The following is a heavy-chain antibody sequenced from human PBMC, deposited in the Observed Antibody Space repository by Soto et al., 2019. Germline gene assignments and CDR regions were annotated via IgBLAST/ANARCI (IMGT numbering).Heavy chain of an antibody. J-gene: IGHJ6*02. Sequence: GGSLRLSCAASGFTFSDYYMSWIRQAPGKGLEWVSYISSSGSTIYYADSVKGRFTISRDNAKNSLYLQMNSLRAEDTAVYYCARGRDSSSRPSYYYYGMDVWGQGTTVTVSS. CDR3: ARGRDSSSRPSYYYYGMDV. D-gene: IGHD6-6*01. V-gene: IGHV3-11*01. CDR1: GFTFSDYY. CDR2: ISSSGSTI.